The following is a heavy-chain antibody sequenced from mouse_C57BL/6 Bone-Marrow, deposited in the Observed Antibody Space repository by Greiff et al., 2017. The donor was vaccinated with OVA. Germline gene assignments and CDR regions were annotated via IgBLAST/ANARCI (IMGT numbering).Heavy chain of an antibody. CDR1: GYTFTSYW. CDR2: IDPSDSYT. D-gene: IGHD1-1*01. Sequence: QVQLQQPGAELVKPGASVKLSCKASGYTFTSYWMQWVKQRPGQGLEWIGEIDPSDSYTNYHQKFKGKATLTVDTSSSTAYMQLSSLTSEDSAVYSCAREDYYGSSYRAWFAYWGQGTLVTVSA. V-gene: IGHV1-50*01. J-gene: IGHJ3*01. CDR3: AREDYYGSSYRAWFAY.